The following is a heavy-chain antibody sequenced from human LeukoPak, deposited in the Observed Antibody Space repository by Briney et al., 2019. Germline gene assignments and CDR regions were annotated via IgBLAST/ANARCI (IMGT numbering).Heavy chain of an antibody. CDR3: ARRDGYNMGAFDI. Sequence: GESLKISCRGSGYSFSTYWVGWVRQMPGKGLEWMGIMYPGDSDTRYSPSFQGQITISADRSISTAYLQWSSLKASDTAMYYCARRDGYNMGAFDIWGQGTMVTVPS. D-gene: IGHD5-24*01. CDR1: GYSFSTYW. J-gene: IGHJ3*02. V-gene: IGHV5-51*01. CDR2: MYPGDSDT.